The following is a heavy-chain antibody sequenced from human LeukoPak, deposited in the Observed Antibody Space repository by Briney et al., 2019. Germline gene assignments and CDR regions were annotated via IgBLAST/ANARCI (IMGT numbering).Heavy chain of an antibody. V-gene: IGHV3-7*03. Sequence: GGSLRLSCAASGFTFSSYWMNWARQAPGKGLEWVASINHNGNVNYYVDSVKGRFTISGDNAKNSLYLQMSNLRAEDTAVYFCARGGGLDVWGQGATVTVSS. D-gene: IGHD3-16*01. CDR3: ARGGGLDV. J-gene: IGHJ6*02. CDR2: INHNGNVN. CDR1: GFTFSSYW.